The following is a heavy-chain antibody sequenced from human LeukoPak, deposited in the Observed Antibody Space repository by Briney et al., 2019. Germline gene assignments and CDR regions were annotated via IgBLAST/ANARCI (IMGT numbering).Heavy chain of an antibody. CDR3: ATHSSSWYEYFQH. CDR2: ISGSGGST. V-gene: IGHV3-23*01. J-gene: IGHJ1*01. D-gene: IGHD6-13*01. Sequence: GGSLRLSCAASGFTFSSYAMSWVRQAPDKGLEWVSAISGSGGSTYYADSVKGRFTISRDNSKNTLYLQMNSLRAEDTAVYYCATHSSSWYEYFQHWGQGTLVTVSS. CDR1: GFTFSSYA.